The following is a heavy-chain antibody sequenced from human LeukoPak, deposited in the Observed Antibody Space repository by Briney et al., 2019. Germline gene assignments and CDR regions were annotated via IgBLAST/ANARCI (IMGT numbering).Heavy chain of an antibody. D-gene: IGHD2-2*01. CDR2: IYTSGST. CDR1: GGSISSYY. CDR3: ARLLSEIVVVPATKNDAFDI. Sequence: PSETLSLTCTVSGGSISSYYWSWIRQPPGKGLEWIGYIYTSGSTNYNPSLKSRVTISVDTSKNQFPLKLSSVTAADTAVYYCARLLSEIVVVPATKNDAFDIWGQGTMVTVSS. V-gene: IGHV4-4*09. J-gene: IGHJ3*02.